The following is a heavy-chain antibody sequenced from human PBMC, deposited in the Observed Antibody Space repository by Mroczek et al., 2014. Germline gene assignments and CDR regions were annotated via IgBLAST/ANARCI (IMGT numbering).Heavy chain of an antibody. Sequence: QVQLQQWGPGLVKPSQTLSLTCTVSGGSISSGSYYWSWIRQPAGKGLEWIGRIYTSGSTNYNPSLKSRVTMSVDTSKNQFSLKLSSVTAADTAVYYCARESRIGGPKHCSGGSCYLSIDYWGQGTLVTVSS. J-gene: IGHJ4*02. CDR1: GGSISSGSYY. D-gene: IGHD2-15*01. V-gene: IGHV4-61*02. CDR3: ARESRIGGPKHCSGGSCYLSIDY. CDR2: IYTSGST.